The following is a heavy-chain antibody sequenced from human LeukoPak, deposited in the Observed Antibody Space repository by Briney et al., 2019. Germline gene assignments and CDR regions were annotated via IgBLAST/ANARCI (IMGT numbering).Heavy chain of an antibody. J-gene: IGHJ4*02. CDR2: TRNKANRYTT. Sequence: PGGSLRLSCAASGFTFSDHYMDWVRQAPGKGLEWVGRTRNKANRYTTEYAASVKGRFTISRDDSKNSLYLQMNSLKTEDTAVYYCARSTYYYGSGSYLFDYWGQGTLVTVSS. CDR1: GFTFSDHY. D-gene: IGHD3-10*01. CDR3: ARSTYYYGSGSYLFDY. V-gene: IGHV3-72*01.